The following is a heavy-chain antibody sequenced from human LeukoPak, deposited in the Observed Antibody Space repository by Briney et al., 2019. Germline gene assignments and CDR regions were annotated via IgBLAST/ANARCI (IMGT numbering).Heavy chain of an antibody. CDR3: TRGEDVSGYRTDC. CDR1: DYSISSGFY. D-gene: IGHD3-3*01. V-gene: IGHV4-38-2*02. Sequence: PSETLSLTCSVSDYSISSGFYWGWVRQSPGKGLEWIGNIYRTGNTYYHPSLKSRVTISVDTSKNQFSLKLSSVTAADTAVYYCTRGEDVSGYRTDCWGQGTLVTVSS. J-gene: IGHJ4*02. CDR2: IYRTGNT.